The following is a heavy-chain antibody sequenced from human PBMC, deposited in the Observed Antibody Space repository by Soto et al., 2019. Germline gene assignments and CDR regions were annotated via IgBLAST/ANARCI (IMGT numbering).Heavy chain of an antibody. CDR1: GFTFDDYT. J-gene: IGHJ1*01. CDR3: AKESGGSYYNRVYFQH. D-gene: IGHD1-26*01. CDR2: ISWDGGST. V-gene: IGHV3-43*01. Sequence: GRSLRLSCAASGFTFDDYTMHWVRQAPGKGLEWVSLISWDGGSTYYADSVKGRFTISRDNSKNSLYLQMNSLRTEDTALYYCAKESGGSYYNRVYFQHWGQGTLVTVSS.